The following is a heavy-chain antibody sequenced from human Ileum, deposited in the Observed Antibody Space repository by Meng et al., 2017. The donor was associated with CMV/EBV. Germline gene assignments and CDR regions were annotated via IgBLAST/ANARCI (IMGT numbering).Heavy chain of an antibody. D-gene: IGHD3-22*01. CDR2: FTHSGSS. CDR1: GGAISSGNNN. J-gene: IGHJ4*02. Sequence: TGPGLGNQLQTWSPTRTSSGGAISSGNNNWSWIRQSPGYGLERIGSFTHSGSSYYSTPLKSRLIISVDTSKNQFSLKLSSVTASDTAVYFCARGVNYYPISGYKYYDQWSQGTLVTVSS. V-gene: IGHV4-30-4*08. CDR3: ARGVNYYPISGYKYYDQ.